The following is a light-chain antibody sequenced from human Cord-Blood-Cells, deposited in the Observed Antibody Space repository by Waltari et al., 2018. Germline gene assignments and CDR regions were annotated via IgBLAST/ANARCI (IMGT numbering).Light chain of an antibody. Sequence: DIVMTQSPLSLPVTPGEPASISCSSSQSLLHSNGYNYLDWYLQKPGQSPQLLIYLGSNRASGVPDRFSGSGSGTDFTLKISRVEAEDVGVYYCMQALQTPATFGQGTKVEIK. J-gene: IGKJ1*01. V-gene: IGKV2-28*01. CDR3: MQALQTPAT. CDR1: QSLLHSNGYNY. CDR2: LGS.